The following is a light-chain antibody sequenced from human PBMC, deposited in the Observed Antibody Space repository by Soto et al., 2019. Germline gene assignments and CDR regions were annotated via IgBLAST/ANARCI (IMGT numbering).Light chain of an antibody. CDR3: QQYGSSPT. CDR2: GAS. CDR1: QSVSSN. J-gene: IGKJ4*01. Sequence: EIVMTQSPATLSVSPGERATLSCRASQSVSSNLAWYQRKPGQAPRLLIYGASTRATGIPARFSGSGSGTEFTLRISRLEPEDSAVYYCQQYGSSPTFGGGTKVDIK. V-gene: IGKV3-15*01.